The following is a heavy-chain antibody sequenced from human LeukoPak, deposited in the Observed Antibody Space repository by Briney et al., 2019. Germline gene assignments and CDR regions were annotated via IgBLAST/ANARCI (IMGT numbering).Heavy chain of an antibody. CDR1: GYTFTSYG. CDR2: ISAYNGNT. V-gene: IGHV1-18*01. Sequence: ASVKVSCKASGYTFTSYGISWVRQAPGQGLEWMGWISAYNGNTNYAQKLQGRVTMTTDTSTSTAYMELRSLRSDDTVVYYCARDSVLRYFDWLREGYFDYWGQGTLVTVSS. CDR3: ARDSVLRYFDWLREGYFDY. D-gene: IGHD3-9*01. J-gene: IGHJ4*02.